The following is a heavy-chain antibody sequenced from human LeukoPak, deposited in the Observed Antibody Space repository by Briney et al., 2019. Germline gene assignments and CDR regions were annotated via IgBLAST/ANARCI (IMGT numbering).Heavy chain of an antibody. J-gene: IGHJ4*02. V-gene: IGHV4-39*02. CDR3: ARSSGTGTFSY. CDR2: VYYGRSP. D-gene: IGHD6-25*01. CDR1: GDSISRSTYY. Sequence: SETLSLTCTVSGDSISRSTYYWAWIRQPPGKGLEWIGSVYYGRSPYYNPSLESRATISVDTSKNHSSLKMSSVTAADTAVYYCARSSGTGTFSYWGQGTLVTVSS.